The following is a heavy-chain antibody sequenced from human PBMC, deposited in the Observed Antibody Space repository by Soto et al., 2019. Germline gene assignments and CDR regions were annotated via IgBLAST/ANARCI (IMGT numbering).Heavy chain of an antibody. D-gene: IGHD2-8*02. J-gene: IGHJ4*02. Sequence: QVQLQQWGAGLLKPSETLSLTCAVYGGSFSGYYWTWIRQPPGTGLEWIGEINHSGSTNYNPTLKSRVTISVDTTQSQYSLKQTSVTATDTAVDYCAGDNITGLFDYWGQGTRVTVSS. CDR1: GGSFSGYY. V-gene: IGHV4-34*01. CDR3: AGDNITGLFDY. CDR2: INHSGST.